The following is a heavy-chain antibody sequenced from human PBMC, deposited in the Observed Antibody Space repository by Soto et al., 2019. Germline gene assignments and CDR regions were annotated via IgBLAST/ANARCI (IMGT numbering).Heavy chain of an antibody. J-gene: IGHJ4*02. CDR2: INPKSGGT. V-gene: IGHV1-2*04. CDR3: ARAAYRSLWFLSH. CDR1: GYSFTDYH. Sequence: ASVKVSCKASGYSFTDYHIHWVRQAPGQGLEWLGRINPKSGGTSTAQKFQGWVTMTTDTSISTASMELTRLTSDDTGVYYCARAAYRSLWFLSHWAQGTLVTVSS. D-gene: IGHD3-9*01.